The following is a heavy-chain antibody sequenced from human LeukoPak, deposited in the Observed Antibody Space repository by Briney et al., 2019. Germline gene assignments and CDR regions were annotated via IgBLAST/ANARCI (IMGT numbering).Heavy chain of an antibody. V-gene: IGHV4-59*11. J-gene: IGHJ4*02. Sequence: SETLSLTCTVSGDSISGLYWSWIRQPPGMGLEWIGYIYYIGTTNYNPSLKSRVTISVDTSKNQFSLKLSSVTAADTAVYYCAREDYDRRIDYWGQGTLVTVSS. CDR1: GDSISGLY. CDR2: IYYIGTT. D-gene: IGHD3-22*01. CDR3: AREDYDRRIDY.